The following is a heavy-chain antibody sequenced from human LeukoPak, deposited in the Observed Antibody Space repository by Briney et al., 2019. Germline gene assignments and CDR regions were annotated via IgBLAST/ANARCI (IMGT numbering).Heavy chain of an antibody. CDR3: ARGSGSYYITPFDY. CDR2: ISSSGSTI. J-gene: IGHJ4*02. Sequence: GGSLRLSCAASGFTSSSYNMNWVRQAPGKGLEWVSYISSSGSTIYYADSVKGRFTISRDNAKNSLYLQMNSLRDEDTAVYYCARGSGSYYITPFDYWGQGTLVTVSS. CDR1: GFTSSSYN. D-gene: IGHD1-26*01. V-gene: IGHV3-48*02.